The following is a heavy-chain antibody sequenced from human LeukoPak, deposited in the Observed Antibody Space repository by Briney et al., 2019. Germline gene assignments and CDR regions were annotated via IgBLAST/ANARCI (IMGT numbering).Heavy chain of an antibody. V-gene: IGHV3-9*01. J-gene: IGHJ4*02. D-gene: IGHD1-14*01. Sequence: GGSLRLSCAASGFTFDDYAMHWVRQAPGKGLEWVSGISWNSGSIGYADSVKGRFTISRDNAKNSLYPQMNSLRAEDTALYYCARGPVYYFDYWGQGTLVTVSS. CDR1: GFTFDDYA. CDR3: ARGPVYYFDY. CDR2: ISWNSGSI.